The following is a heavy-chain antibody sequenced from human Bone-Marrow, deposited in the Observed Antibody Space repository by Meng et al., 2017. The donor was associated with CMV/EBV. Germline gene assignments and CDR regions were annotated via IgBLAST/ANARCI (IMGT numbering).Heavy chain of an antibody. J-gene: IGHJ4*02. CDR2: IKQDGSEK. D-gene: IGHD3-3*01. CDR1: GFTFSSYG. V-gene: IGHV3-7*01. Sequence: GGSLRLSCAASGFTFSSYGMHWVRQAPGKGLEWVANIKQDGSEKYYVDSVKGRFTISRDNAKNSLYLQMNSLRAEDTAVYYCARSSGYYYTDYWGQGTLVTVSS. CDR3: ARSSGYYYTDY.